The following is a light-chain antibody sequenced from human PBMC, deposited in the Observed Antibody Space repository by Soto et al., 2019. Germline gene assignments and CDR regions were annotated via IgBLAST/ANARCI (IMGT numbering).Light chain of an antibody. J-gene: IGKJ1*01. CDR3: QQYNDWPRGT. Sequence: EIVMTQSPVTLSVSPGERATLACGASQSVRSNLAWYQQKPXQTPRLLIYDASTRAAGIPARFSGSGSGTEFTLTISSLQSEDFAVYYCQQYNDWPRGTFGQGTKVEIK. CDR2: DAS. V-gene: IGKV3-15*01. CDR1: QSVRSN.